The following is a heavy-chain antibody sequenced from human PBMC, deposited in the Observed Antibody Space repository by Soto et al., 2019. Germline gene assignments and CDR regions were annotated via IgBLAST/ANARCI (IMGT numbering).Heavy chain of an antibody. J-gene: IGHJ6*02. V-gene: IGHV3-33*01. CDR1: GFTFSSYG. D-gene: IGHD6-13*01. CDR2: IWYDGSNK. CDR3: ARGVSSSWYRYYYGMDV. Sequence: QVQLVESGGGVVQPGRSLRLSCAASGFTFSSYGMHWVRQAPGKGLEWVAVIWYDGSNKYYADSVKGRFTISRDSSKNTLYLQMNSLRAEDTAVYYCARGVSSSWYRYYYGMDVWGQGTTVTVSS.